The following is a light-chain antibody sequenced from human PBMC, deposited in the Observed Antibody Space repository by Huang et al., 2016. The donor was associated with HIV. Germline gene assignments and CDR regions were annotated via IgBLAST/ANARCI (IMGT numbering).Light chain of an antibody. Sequence: AIQLTQSPSSLSASVGDRVTITCRASQDIKNDLGWYQQKPGKAPKRMISAASTLRSGVPSRFSGSGSGTDFTLTISSLQPEDFATYFCLQDFTYPRTFGQGTRVEIK. J-gene: IGKJ1*01. CDR3: LQDFTYPRT. CDR1: QDIKND. V-gene: IGKV1-6*02. CDR2: AAS.